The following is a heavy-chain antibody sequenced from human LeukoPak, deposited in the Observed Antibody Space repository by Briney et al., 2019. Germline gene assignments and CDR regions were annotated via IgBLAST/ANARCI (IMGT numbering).Heavy chain of an antibody. CDR3: AKGTAGSGSYVFPFEY. CDR2: ISGSGGST. CDR1: GFTFSSYA. D-gene: IGHD3-10*01. V-gene: IGHV3-23*01. Sequence: GGSLRLSCAASGFTFSSYAMSWVRQAPGKGLEWVSAISGSGGSTYYADSVKGRFTISRDNSKNTLYLQMNSLRAEDTAVYYCAKGTAGSGSYVFPFEYRGQGTLVTVSS. J-gene: IGHJ4*02.